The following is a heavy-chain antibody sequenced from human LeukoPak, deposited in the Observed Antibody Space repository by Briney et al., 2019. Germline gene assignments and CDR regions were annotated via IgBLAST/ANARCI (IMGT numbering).Heavy chain of an antibody. CDR2: IYYSGST. D-gene: IGHD4-23*01. J-gene: IGHJ5*02. CDR3: ARAPHWEDGGNSSGP. Sequence: NSSETLSLTCTVSGGSISSSSYYWGWIRQPPGKGLEWIGSIYYSGSTYYNPSLKSRVTISVDTSKNQFSLKLSSVTAADTAVYYCARAPHWEDGGNSSGPWGQGTLVTVSS. CDR1: GGSISSSSYY. V-gene: IGHV4-39*07.